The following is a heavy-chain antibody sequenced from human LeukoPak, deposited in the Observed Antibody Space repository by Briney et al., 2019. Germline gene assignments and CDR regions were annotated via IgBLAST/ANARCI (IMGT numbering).Heavy chain of an antibody. Sequence: GASVKVSCKASGYTFTGYYMHWVRQAPGQGLEWMGWINPNSGGTNYAQKFQGRVTMTRDTSISTAYMELSRLRSDDTAVYYCARRGPKYCTNGVCYATEYYYYYYMDVWGKGTTVTVSS. V-gene: IGHV1-2*02. CDR1: GYTFTGYY. J-gene: IGHJ6*03. CDR3: ARRGPKYCTNGVCYATEYYYYYYMDV. CDR2: INPNSGGT. D-gene: IGHD2-8*01.